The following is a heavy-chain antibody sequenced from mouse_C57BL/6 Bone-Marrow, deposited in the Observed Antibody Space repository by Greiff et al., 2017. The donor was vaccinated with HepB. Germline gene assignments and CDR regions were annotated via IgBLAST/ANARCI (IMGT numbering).Heavy chain of an antibody. CDR1: GFTFSDYY. D-gene: IGHD1-1*01. CDR3: ARGLSTVVPFDY. J-gene: IGHJ2*01. V-gene: IGHV5-16*01. Sequence: EVQVVESEGGLVQPGSSMKLSCTASGFTFSDYYMAWVRQVPEKGLEWVANINYDGSSTYYLDSLKSRFIISRDNAKNILYLQMSSLKSEDTATYYCARGLSTVVPFDYWGQGTTLTVSS. CDR2: INYDGSST.